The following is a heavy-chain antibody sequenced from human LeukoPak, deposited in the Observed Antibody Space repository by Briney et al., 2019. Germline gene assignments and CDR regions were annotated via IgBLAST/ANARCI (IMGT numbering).Heavy chain of an antibody. CDR1: GYTFTSYG. V-gene: IGHV1-18*01. Sequence: GASVKVSCKASGYTFTSYGISWVRQAPGQGLEWMGWISAYNGNTNYAQKFQGRVTITADKSTSTAYMELSSLRSEDTAVYYCARDPQPANYYDSSGMAFDIWGQGTMVTVSS. J-gene: IGHJ3*02. CDR2: ISAYNGNT. D-gene: IGHD3-22*01. CDR3: ARDPQPANYYDSSGMAFDI.